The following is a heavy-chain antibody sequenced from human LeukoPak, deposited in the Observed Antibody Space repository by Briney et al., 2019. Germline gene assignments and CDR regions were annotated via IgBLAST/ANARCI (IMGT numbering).Heavy chain of an antibody. CDR3: AKWGDYDVLTGYYVSDY. J-gene: IGHJ4*02. CDR2: ITGSGGNT. Sequence: GGSLRLSCAASGFTFSNYAMSWVRQAPGKGLEWVSAITGSGGNTYYADSVKGRFTISRDNSKNTVFLQMNSLRAEDTAVYYCAKWGDYDVLTGYYVSDYWGQGTLATVSS. D-gene: IGHD3-9*01. V-gene: IGHV3-23*01. CDR1: GFTFSNYA.